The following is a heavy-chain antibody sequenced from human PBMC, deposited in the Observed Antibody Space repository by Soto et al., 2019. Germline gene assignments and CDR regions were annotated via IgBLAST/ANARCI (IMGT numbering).Heavy chain of an antibody. CDR2: ISSSSGTI. Sequence: GGSLRLSCAASGFTFSDYYMTWIRQAPGSGLEWVSYISSSSGTISYANSVKGRFTISRDNAQNSLYLQMTSLRAEDTAVYYCAKDWDIVVVPAVIDYWGQGTLVTVS. J-gene: IGHJ4*02. CDR1: GFTFSDYY. D-gene: IGHD2-2*01. V-gene: IGHV3-11*01. CDR3: AKDWDIVVVPAVIDY.